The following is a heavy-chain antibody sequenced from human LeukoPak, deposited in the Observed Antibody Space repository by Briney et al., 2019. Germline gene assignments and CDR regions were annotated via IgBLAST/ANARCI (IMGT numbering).Heavy chain of an antibody. CDR2: IYPGDSDT. CDR1: GYSFGIYW. CDR3: VSATAMTTNCFYL. Sequence: GESLKISCKGSGYSFGIYWIGWVRQMPGKGLEWMGIIYPGDSDTRYSPSFQGQVTISADKSIKTAYLQWSSLKASDTAMYYCVSATAMTTNCFYLWGDGTPVTVSS. J-gene: IGHJ6*01. D-gene: IGHD4-17*01. V-gene: IGHV5-51*03.